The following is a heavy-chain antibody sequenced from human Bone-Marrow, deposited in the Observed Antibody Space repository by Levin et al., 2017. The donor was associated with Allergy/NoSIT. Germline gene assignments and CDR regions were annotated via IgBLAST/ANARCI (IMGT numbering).Heavy chain of an antibody. D-gene: IGHD6-13*01. Sequence: GGSPRLSCVASGFTFRNYAMSWVRQAPGKGLQWVSAISGSGGRTYYTDSLKGRFTISRDNSKNSLYLQMNSLRAEDTAVYYCTRDYSSSFQYFQHWGQGTLATVSS. CDR2: ISGSGGRT. CDR1: GFTFRNYA. J-gene: IGHJ1*01. V-gene: IGHV3-23*01. CDR3: TRDYSSSFQYFQH.